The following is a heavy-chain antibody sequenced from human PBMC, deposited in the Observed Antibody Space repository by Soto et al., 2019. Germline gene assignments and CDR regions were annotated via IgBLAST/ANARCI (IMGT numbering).Heavy chain of an antibody. V-gene: IGHV1-69*13. CDR2: IIPIFGTT. CDR1: GTTFSNYA. D-gene: IGHD2-15*01. Sequence: SVKVSCKASGTTFSNYAISWVRQAPGQGLEWMGGIIPIFGTTNYPQKFQGRLTITADESTSTVYMELSSLTSEDTAVYYCVARRYCSGGSCPDYFDYWGQGSLVTVSS. J-gene: IGHJ4*02. CDR3: VARRYCSGGSCPDYFDY.